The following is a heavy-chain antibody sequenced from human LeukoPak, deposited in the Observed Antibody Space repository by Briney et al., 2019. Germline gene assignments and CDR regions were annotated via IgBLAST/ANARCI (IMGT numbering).Heavy chain of an antibody. Sequence: SETLSLTCTVSGGSISSYYWSWIRQPPGKGLEWIGYIYYSGSTNYNPSLKSRVTMSVDTSKNQFSLKLSSVTAADTAVYYCARSEVTGKDAFDIWGQGTMVTVSS. D-gene: IGHD2-8*02. CDR3: ARSEVTGKDAFDI. J-gene: IGHJ3*02. CDR1: GGSISSYY. V-gene: IGHV4-59*01. CDR2: IYYSGST.